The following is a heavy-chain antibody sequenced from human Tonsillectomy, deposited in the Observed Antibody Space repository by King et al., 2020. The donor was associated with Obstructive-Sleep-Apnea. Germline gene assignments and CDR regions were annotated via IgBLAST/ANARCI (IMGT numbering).Heavy chain of an antibody. CDR2: IYYGGST. V-gene: IGHV4-59*08. CDR3: ARRGYYGYYYGMDV. D-gene: IGHD3-3*01. J-gene: IGHJ6*02. CDR1: GGSISSYY. Sequence: VQLQESGPGLVKPSETLSLTCTVSGGSISSYYWSWIRQPPGKGLEWIGYIYYGGSTNYNPSLKSRVTISVDTSKNQFSLKLSSVTAADTAVYYCARRGYYGYYYGMDVWGQGTTVTVSS.